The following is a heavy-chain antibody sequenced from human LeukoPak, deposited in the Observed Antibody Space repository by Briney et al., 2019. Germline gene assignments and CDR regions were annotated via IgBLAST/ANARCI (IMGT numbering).Heavy chain of an antibody. CDR1: GFTFDDYA. CDR3: ARERRRDRMYDYVWGSYRYLSGDAFDI. Sequence: PGGSLRLSCAASGFTFDDYAMHWVRQAPGKGLEWVSGISWNSGSIGYADSVKGRFTISRDNAKNTLYLQMNSLRAEDTAVYYCARERRRDRMYDYVWGSYRYLSGDAFDIWGQGTMVTVSS. J-gene: IGHJ3*02. V-gene: IGHV3-9*01. CDR2: ISWNSGSI. D-gene: IGHD3-16*02.